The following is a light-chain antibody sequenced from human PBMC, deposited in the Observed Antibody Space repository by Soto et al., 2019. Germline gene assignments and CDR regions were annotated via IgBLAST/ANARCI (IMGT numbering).Light chain of an antibody. Sequence: QSALTQPPSASGSPGQSVTISCTGISSDVGGYSLVSWYQQHPGKAPKLMIYEVTKRPSGVPDRFSGAKSGNTASLTVSGLQAEDGADYYCSSYAGNNIVIFGGGTQLTVL. CDR3: SSYAGNNIVI. V-gene: IGLV2-8*01. CDR1: SSDVGGYSL. CDR2: EVT. J-gene: IGLJ2*01.